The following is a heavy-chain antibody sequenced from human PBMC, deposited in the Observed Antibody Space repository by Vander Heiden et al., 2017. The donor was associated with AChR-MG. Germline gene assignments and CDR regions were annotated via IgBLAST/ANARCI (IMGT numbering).Heavy chain of an antibody. CDR3: ARVLGDYDSSGYYSYYSDY. J-gene: IGHJ4*02. CDR1: GFTVSSNY. D-gene: IGHD3-22*01. CDR2: IYSGGST. V-gene: IGHV3-66*02. Sequence: EVQLVESGGGLVQPGGSLSLSCAASGFTVSSNYMSWVRQAPGKGLEWFSVIYSGGSTYYADSVKGRFTISRDNSKNTLYLQMNSLRAEDTAVYYCARVLGDYDSSGYYSYYSDYWGQGTLVTVSS.